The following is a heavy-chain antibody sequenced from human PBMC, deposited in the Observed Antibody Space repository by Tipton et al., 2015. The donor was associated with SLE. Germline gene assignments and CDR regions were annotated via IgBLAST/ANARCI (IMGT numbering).Heavy chain of an antibody. CDR1: GFTFSSYA. D-gene: IGHD6-6*01. V-gene: IGHV3-20*04. J-gene: IGHJ4*02. CDR3: ARGDQYSSSSGYFDY. CDR2: INWNGGST. Sequence: SLRLSCAASGFTFSSYAMSWVRQAPGKGLEWVSGINWNGGSTGYADSVKGRFTISRDNAKNSLYLQMNSLRAEDTALYYCARGDQYSSSSGYFDYWGQGTLVTVSS.